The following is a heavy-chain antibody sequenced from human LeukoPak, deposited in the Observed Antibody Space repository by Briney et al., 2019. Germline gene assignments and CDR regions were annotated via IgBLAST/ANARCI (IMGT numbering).Heavy chain of an antibody. CDR1: GDSVSSNSAA. V-gene: IGHV6-1*01. CDR3: ARDRSRYSSSWYRPTRHYFDY. Sequence: SQTHSLTCAISGDSVSSNSAAWNWIRQSPSRGLEWLGRTYYRSKWYNDYAVSVKSRITINPDTSKNQFSLQLNSVTPEDTAVYYCARDRSRYSSSWYRPTRHYFDYWGQGTLVTVSS. CDR2: TYYRSKWYN. D-gene: IGHD6-13*01. J-gene: IGHJ4*02.